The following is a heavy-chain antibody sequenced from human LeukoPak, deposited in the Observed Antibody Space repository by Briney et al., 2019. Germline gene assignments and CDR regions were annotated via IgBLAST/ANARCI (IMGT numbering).Heavy chain of an antibody. CDR2: IYYSGST. J-gene: IGHJ4*02. CDR3: TRPQRYSNYALDY. V-gene: IGHV4-39*01. Sequence: SETLSLTCTVSGGSISGSSYYWGWIRQPPGKGLEWIGSIYYSGSTYYKPSLKSRVTMSVDTSKNQFSLKLSSVTAADTAVYYCTRPQRYSNYALDYWGQGTLVTVSS. D-gene: IGHD4-11*01. CDR1: GGSISGSSYY.